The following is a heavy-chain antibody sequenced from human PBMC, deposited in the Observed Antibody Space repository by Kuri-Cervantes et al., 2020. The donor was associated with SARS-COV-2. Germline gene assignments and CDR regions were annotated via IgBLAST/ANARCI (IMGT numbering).Heavy chain of an antibody. CDR1: GFTLSSYA. CDR3: AADGKQWLDYYYGMDV. Sequence: GGSLRLSCAASGFTLSSYAMSWVRQAPGKGLEWVSAISGSGGSTYYADSVKGRFTISRDNSKNTLYLQMNSLRSEDTAVYYCAADGKQWLDYYYGMDVWGQGTTVTVSS. V-gene: IGHV3-23*01. D-gene: IGHD6-19*01. J-gene: IGHJ6*02. CDR2: ISGSGGST.